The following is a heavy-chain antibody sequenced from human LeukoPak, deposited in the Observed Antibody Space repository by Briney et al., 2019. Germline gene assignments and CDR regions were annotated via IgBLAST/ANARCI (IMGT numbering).Heavy chain of an antibody. V-gene: IGHV3-30*04. CDR2: ISYDGSNK. J-gene: IGHJ3*02. CDR3: ARVNPTYCGGDCYSLNVRPLGLAFDI. CDR1: GFTFSSYA. Sequence: EPGGSLRLSCAASGFTFSSYAMHWVRQAPGKGLEWVAVISYDGSNKYYADSVKGRFTISRDNSKNTLYLQMNSLRAEDTAVYYCARVNPTYCGGDCYSLNVRPLGLAFDIWGQGTMVTVSS. D-gene: IGHD2-21*02.